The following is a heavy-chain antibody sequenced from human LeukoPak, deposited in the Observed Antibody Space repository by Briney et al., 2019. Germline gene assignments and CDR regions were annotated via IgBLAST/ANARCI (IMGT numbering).Heavy chain of an antibody. CDR3: ARVMMATITGGNY. V-gene: IGHV3-21*01. Sequence: GGSLRLSCAASGFTFSSYSMNWVRQAPGKGLEWVSSISSSSSYIYCADSVKGRFTISRDNAKNSLYLQMNSLRAEDTAVYYCARVMMATITGGNYWGQGTLVTVSS. D-gene: IGHD5-24*01. CDR1: GFTFSSYS. J-gene: IGHJ4*02. CDR2: ISSSSSYI.